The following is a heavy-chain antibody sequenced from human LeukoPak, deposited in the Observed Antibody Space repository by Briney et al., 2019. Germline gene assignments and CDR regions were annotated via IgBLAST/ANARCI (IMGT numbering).Heavy chain of an antibody. CDR1: GFTFSDHF. Sequence: PGGSLRLSCAASGFTFSDHFMAWVRQAPGKGLEWVGRARNKANSYSVEYAESVRGRFTISRDDSENSLYLQMNSLKTEDTAVYYCTREALNHGSGTYYIDSFDFWGQGTLVTVSS. D-gene: IGHD3-10*01. CDR3: TREALNHGSGTYYIDSFDF. V-gene: IGHV3-72*01. CDR2: ARNKANSYSV. J-gene: IGHJ4*02.